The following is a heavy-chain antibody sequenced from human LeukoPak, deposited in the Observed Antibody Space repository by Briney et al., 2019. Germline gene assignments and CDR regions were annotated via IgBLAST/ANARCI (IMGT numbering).Heavy chain of an antibody. D-gene: IGHD3-22*01. J-gene: IGHJ4*02. V-gene: IGHV4-34*01. CDR3: ARSSESYDSSGYYSYYFDY. CDR1: GGSFSDYY. CDR2: INHSRIT. Sequence: PSETLSLTCAVYGGSFSDYYWHWIRQPPGKGLEWIGEINHSRITNYKPSLKSRVTISLDTSKNQFSLKLSSVTAADTAVYYCARSSESYDSSGYYSYYFDYWGQGTLVTVSS.